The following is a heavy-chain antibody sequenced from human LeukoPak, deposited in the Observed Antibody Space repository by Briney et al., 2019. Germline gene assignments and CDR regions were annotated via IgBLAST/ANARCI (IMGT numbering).Heavy chain of an antibody. V-gene: IGHV1-69*04. J-gene: IGHJ4*02. CDR2: IIPILGIA. CDR3: ARGLYSGPSAVDY. Sequence: ASVKVSCKASGGTFSSYAISWVRQAPGQGLEWMGRIIPILGIASYAQKFQGRVTITADKSTSTAYMELSSLRSEDTAVYYCARGLYSGPSAVDYWGQGTLVTVSS. D-gene: IGHD3-16*02. CDR1: GGTFSSYA.